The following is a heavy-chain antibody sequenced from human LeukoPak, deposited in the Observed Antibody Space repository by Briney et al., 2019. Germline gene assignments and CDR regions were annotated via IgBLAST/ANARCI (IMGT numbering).Heavy chain of an antibody. V-gene: IGHV4-34*01. CDR2: INHSGST. J-gene: IGHJ4*02. CDR3: ARDKGWKNSGDYVLDY. D-gene: IGHD3-16*01. Sequence: SETLSLTCAVYGGSFSGYYWSWIRQPPGKGLEWIGEINHSGSTNYNPSLKSRVTISVDTSKNQFSLKLSSVTAADTAVYYCARDKGWKNSGDYVLDYWGQGTLVTVSS. CDR1: GGSFSGYY.